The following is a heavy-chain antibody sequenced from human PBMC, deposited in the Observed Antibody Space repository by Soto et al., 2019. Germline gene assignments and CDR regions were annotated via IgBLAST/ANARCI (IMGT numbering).Heavy chain of an antibody. J-gene: IGHJ5*02. CDR2: IYYSGST. V-gene: IGHV4-59*08. CDR1: GGSISSYY. CDR3: ARLPERYYDFWSGPFAPRFDP. Sequence: SETLSLTCTVSGGSISSYYWSWIRQPPGKGLEWIGYIYYSGSTNYNPSLKSRVTISVDTSKNQFSLKLSSVTAADTAVYYCARLPERYYDFWSGPFAPRFDPWGQGTLVTVSS. D-gene: IGHD3-3*01.